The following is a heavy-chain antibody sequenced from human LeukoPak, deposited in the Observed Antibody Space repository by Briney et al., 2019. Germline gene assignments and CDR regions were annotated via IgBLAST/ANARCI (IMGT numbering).Heavy chain of an antibody. V-gene: IGHV4-59*01. D-gene: IGHD3-16*01. J-gene: IGHJ4*02. Sequence: SETLSLTCTVSGGSISSYYWSWIRQPPGKGLEWIGYIYYSGSTNYNPSLKSRVTISVDTSKNQFSLKLSSVTAADTAVCYCAREKMITGSFDYWGQGTLVTVSS. CDR2: IYYSGST. CDR3: AREKMITGSFDY. CDR1: GGSISSYY.